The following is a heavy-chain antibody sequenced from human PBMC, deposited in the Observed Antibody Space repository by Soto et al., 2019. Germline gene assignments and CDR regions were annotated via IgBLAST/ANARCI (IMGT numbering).Heavy chain of an antibody. CDR1: GFTFSSYA. Sequence: GGSLRLSCAASGFTFSSYAMHWVRQAPGKGLEWVAVISYDGSNKYYADSVKGRFTISRDNSKNTLYLQMNSLRAEDTAVYYCAREKKGYYGMDVWGQGTTVTVSS. V-gene: IGHV3-30-3*01. CDR3: AREKKGYYGMDV. J-gene: IGHJ6*02. CDR2: ISYDGSNK.